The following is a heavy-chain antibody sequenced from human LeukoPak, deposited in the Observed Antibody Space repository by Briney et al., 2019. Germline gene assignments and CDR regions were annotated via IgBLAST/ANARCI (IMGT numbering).Heavy chain of an antibody. D-gene: IGHD6-13*01. J-gene: IGHJ4*02. CDR2: IYYSGST. CDR1: GGSISTYY. V-gene: IGHV4-59*01. CDR3: ARGLYSSSWYYYSDY. Sequence: PSETLSLTCTVSGGSISTYYWSWIRQPPGKGLEWMGYIYYSGSTNYNPSLKSRVTISVDTSKNQFSLKLRSVTAADTAVYYCARGLYSSSWYYYSDYWGQGTLVTVSS.